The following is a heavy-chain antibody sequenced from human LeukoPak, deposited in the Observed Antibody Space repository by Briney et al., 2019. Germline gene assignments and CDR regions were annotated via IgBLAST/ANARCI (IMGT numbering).Heavy chain of an antibody. CDR1: GFPFSSYA. D-gene: IGHD1-26*01. CDR2: ISCDGSNK. V-gene: IGHV3-30*01. CDR3: ARDWVGATQFDY. J-gene: IGHJ4*02. Sequence: GGSLRLSCAASGFPFSSYAMHWVRQAPGKGLEWVAVISCDGSNKYYADSVKGRFTISRDNSKNTLYLQMNSLRAEDTAVYYCARDWVGATQFDYWGQGTLVTVSS.